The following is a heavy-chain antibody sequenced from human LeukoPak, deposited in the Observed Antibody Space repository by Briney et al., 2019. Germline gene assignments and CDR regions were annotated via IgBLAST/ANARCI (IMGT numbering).Heavy chain of an antibody. Sequence: SETLSLTCTVSGGSISSYYWSWVRQPPGKGLEWIGYIYFSGSTNYNPSLKSRVTISVDTSKNQFSLKLSSVTAADTAVCYCAREWQQLVIDYWGQGTLVTVSS. J-gene: IGHJ4*02. CDR3: AREWQQLVIDY. V-gene: IGHV4-59*01. CDR2: IYFSGST. D-gene: IGHD6-13*01. CDR1: GGSISSYY.